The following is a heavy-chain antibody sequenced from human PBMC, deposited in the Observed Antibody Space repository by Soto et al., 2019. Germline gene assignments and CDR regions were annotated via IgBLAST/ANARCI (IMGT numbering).Heavy chain of an antibody. D-gene: IGHD4-17*01. Sequence: EVQLLESGGGTVQPGGSLRLSCAASGFSFSTYAMTWVRQAPGKGLEWVSAISGSGGSTYYADSVKGRFTISRDNAKNTLYVEMNSLRAPETAVYYCAKMRGGAYGGNSGAFDFWGQGTMVTVSS. V-gene: IGHV3-23*01. CDR2: ISGSGGST. J-gene: IGHJ3*01. CDR3: AKMRGGAYGGNSGAFDF. CDR1: GFSFSTYA.